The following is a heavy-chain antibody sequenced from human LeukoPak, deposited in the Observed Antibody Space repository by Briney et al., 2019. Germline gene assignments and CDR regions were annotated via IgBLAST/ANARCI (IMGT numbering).Heavy chain of an antibody. D-gene: IGHD3-22*01. V-gene: IGHV4-39*01. CDR1: GDSLSRSDSY. CDR2: IYYSGRT. J-gene: IGHJ1*01. Sequence: SETLSLTCSVSGDSLSRSDSYWDWIRQPPGKGLELIGTIYYSGRTYYSPSLKSRVTMSVDTSNNQFSLNLRSVTAADTAVYYCARRRYYDGSGYLEWGQGTLLSVSS. CDR3: ARRRYYDGSGYLE.